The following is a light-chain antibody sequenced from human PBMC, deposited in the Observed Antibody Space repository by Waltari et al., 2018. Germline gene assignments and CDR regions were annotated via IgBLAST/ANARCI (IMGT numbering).Light chain of an antibody. CDR3: SSYTSSSTWV. Sequence: QSALTQPASVSGSPGQSITISCTGTSSDVGGYNYVSWYQQHPGKAPKLMIYDVNKRPSGIPNRFSGSKSGNTASLTISGLQAEDEADYYCSSYTSSSTWVFGGGTKLTVL. CDR2: DVN. J-gene: IGLJ3*02. CDR1: SSDVGGYNY. V-gene: IGLV2-14*01.